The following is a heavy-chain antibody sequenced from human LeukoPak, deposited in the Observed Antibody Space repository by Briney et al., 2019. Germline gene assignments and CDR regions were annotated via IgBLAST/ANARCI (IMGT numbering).Heavy chain of an antibody. CDR3: ATPRKGDWLYYFDY. V-gene: IGHV1-24*01. J-gene: IGHJ4*02. CDR2: FDPEDGET. D-gene: IGHD3-9*01. CDR1: GYTLTELS. Sequence: GASVKVSCKVSGYTLTELSMHWVRQAPGKGLEWMGGFDPEDGETIYAQKFQGRVTMTEDTSTDTSYMELSSLRSEDTAVYYCATPRKGDWLYYFDYWGQGTLVTVSS.